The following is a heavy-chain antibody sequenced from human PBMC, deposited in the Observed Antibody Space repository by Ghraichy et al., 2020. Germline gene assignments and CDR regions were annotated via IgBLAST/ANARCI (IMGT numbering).Heavy chain of an antibody. J-gene: IGHJ4*02. CDR1: GGSISSSTYY. CDR3: ARQGDCSSTSCYYHFDY. CDR2: ISYSETT. V-gene: IGHV4-39*01. Sequence: SETLSLTCSVSGGSISSSTYYWGWIRQPPGKGLEWIGSISYSETTYSNPSLKSRVTISVDTSKRQFSLKLSSVTAADTAVYYCARQGDCSSTSCYYHFDYWGQGILVTVSS. D-gene: IGHD2-2*01.